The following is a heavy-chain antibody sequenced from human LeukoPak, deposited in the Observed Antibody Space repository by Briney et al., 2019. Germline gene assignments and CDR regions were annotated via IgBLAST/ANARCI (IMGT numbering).Heavy chain of an antibody. D-gene: IGHD1-14*01. Sequence: GGSLRRSRAASGSTFSSHSMHWVRQSRGKGLEWASSIRSSSSYIYYANSVKGGFTISRDNAKNSLYLQMNSLRAEDTAVYYCARSTNAPNVLYFDYWGQGTRVTVSS. J-gene: IGHJ4*02. V-gene: IGHV3-21*01. CDR3: ARSTNAPNVLYFDY. CDR2: IRSSSSYI. CDR1: GSTFSSHS.